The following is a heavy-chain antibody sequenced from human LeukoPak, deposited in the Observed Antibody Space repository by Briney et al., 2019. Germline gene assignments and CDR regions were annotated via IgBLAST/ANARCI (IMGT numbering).Heavy chain of an antibody. D-gene: IGHD6-13*01. J-gene: IGHJ1*01. V-gene: IGHV3-30*03. CDR1: GFTFSSYG. Sequence: GGSLRLSCAASGFTFSSYGMHWVRQAPGKGLEWVAVISYDGSNKYYADSVKGRFTISRDNSKNTLYLQMNSLRAEDTAVYYCARAEGGYSSIRGYFQHWGQGTLVTVSS. CDR2: ISYDGSNK. CDR3: ARAEGGYSSIRGYFQH.